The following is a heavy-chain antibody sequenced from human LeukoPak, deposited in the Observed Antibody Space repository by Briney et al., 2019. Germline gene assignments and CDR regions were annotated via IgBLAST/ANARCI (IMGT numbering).Heavy chain of an antibody. D-gene: IGHD1-7*01. Sequence: GGSLRLSCAASGFTFSSYWMHWVRQAPGKGLVWVSRISGDGSTTGYADSVKGRFTISRDNAKNTLYLQMNSLRGEDTAVYYCAKDREGTIADYFDYWGQGTLVTVSS. CDR2: ISGDGSTT. CDR1: GFTFSSYW. V-gene: IGHV3-74*01. J-gene: IGHJ4*02. CDR3: AKDREGTIADYFDY.